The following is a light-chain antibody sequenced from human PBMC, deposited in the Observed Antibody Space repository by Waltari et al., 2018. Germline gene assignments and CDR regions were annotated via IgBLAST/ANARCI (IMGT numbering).Light chain of an antibody. CDR2: RVF. V-gene: IGKV2-30*02. J-gene: IGKJ1*01. Sequence: DVVMTQSPLSLPVTLGQLAPISCRSSQSLVHSDGKTYLNWFQQRPGQPPRRLIYRVFNRDSGVPDRFGGSGSGTDFTLTISRVEADDVAVYYCMQATHWPLTFGQGTKVEIK. CDR1: QSLVHSDGKTY. CDR3: MQATHWPLT.